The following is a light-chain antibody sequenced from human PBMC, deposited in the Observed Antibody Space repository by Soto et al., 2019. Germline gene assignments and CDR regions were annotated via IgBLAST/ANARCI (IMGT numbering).Light chain of an antibody. Sequence: ETVLTQSPSILSLSPGERATLSCRASQNVRSSSLAWYQQKPGQAPRLLIYAASTRVTGVADRFSGSGSGTDFTLTNSRLEPEDFAVYYCQQHGSSRKFGQVTKVDIK. V-gene: IGKV3-20*01. J-gene: IGKJ1*01. CDR2: AAS. CDR3: QQHGSSRK. CDR1: QNVRSSS.